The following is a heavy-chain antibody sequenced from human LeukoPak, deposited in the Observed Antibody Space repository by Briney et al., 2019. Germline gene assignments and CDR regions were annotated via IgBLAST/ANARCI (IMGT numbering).Heavy chain of an antibody. CDR1: GITFSTYW. CDR3: ATGDRSSGWHY. CDR2: IPNGGTHT. J-gene: IGHJ4*02. Sequence: GGSLRLSCAGSGITFSTYWMHWVRQAPGKGLEWVSAIPNGGTHTYYAGSVKGRFTISRDNSKNALYLHMNILRGEDTAVYYCATGDRSSGWHYWGQGTLVTVSS. V-gene: IGHV3-23*01. D-gene: IGHD6-19*01.